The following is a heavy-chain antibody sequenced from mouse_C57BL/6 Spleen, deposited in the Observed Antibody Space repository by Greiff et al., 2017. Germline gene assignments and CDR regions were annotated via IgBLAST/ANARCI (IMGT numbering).Heavy chain of an antibody. J-gene: IGHJ2*01. CDR2: IYPRSGNT. D-gene: IGHD1-1*01. V-gene: IGHV1-81*01. Sequence: VQLQQSGAELARPGASVKLSCKASGYTFTSYGISWVKQRTGQGLEWIGEIYPRSGNTYYNEKFKGKATLTADKSSSTAYMELRSLTSEDSAVYFCARLDYYGSSPLYYFDYWGQGTTLTVSS. CDR1: GYTFTSYG. CDR3: ARLDYYGSSPLYYFDY.